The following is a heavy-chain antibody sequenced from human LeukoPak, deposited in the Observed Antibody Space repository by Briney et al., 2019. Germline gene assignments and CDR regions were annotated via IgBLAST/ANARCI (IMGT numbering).Heavy chain of an antibody. J-gene: IGHJ4*02. D-gene: IGHD3-10*01. V-gene: IGHV4-30-4*01. CDR1: GGSISGGDYY. CDR2: IYYSGST. CDR3: AREDYYGSGSYYTYYFDY. Sequence: SQTLSLTCTVSGGSISGGDYYWSWLRQPPGKGLEWIGYIYYSGSTSYNPSLKSRVTISVDTSKNQFSLKLSSVTAADTAVYYCAREDYYGSGSYYTYYFDYWGQGTLVTVSS.